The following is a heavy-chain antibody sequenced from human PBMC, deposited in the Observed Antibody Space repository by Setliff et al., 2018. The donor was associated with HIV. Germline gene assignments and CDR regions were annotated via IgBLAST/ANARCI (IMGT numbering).Heavy chain of an antibody. V-gene: IGHV4-34*01. CDR3: ARADIYGYVDF. Sequence: ASETLSLTCAVYGGSFSGYFCIWVRQPPGEGLEWIGEISHSGSTNYNPSLEGRVTISIDTSNKQFSLKLSSVTAADTAMYYCARADIYGYVDFWGQGTLVTVSS. J-gene: IGHJ4*02. CDR2: ISHSGST. CDR1: GGSFSGYF. D-gene: IGHD5-18*01.